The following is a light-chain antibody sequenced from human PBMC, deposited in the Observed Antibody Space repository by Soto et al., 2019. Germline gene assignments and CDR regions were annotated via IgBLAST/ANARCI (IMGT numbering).Light chain of an antibody. CDR2: EGS. Sequence: QSALTQPAPVSGSPGQAITISCTGTSSYVGSYNLVSWYQQHPGKAPKLMIYEGSKRPLGVSNRLSGSKSGNTASLTISGLQDEDEADYYCCSYAGSSAFFGGGTKLTVL. J-gene: IGLJ2*01. CDR3: CSYAGSSAF. CDR1: SSYVGSYNL. V-gene: IGLV2-23*01.